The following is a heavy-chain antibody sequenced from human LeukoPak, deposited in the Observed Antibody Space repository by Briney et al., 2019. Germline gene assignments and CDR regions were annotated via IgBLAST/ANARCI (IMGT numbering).Heavy chain of an antibody. CDR1: GGSISSSSYY. J-gene: IGHJ6*03. V-gene: IGHV4-39*07. Sequence: SETLSLTCTVSGGSISSSSYYWGWIRQPPGKGLEWIGSIYYSGSTYYHPSLKSRVTISVDTSKNQFSLKLSSVTAADTAVYYCASGSGSYYNVLRYYYYMDVWGKGTTVTVSS. D-gene: IGHD3-10*01. CDR3: ASGSGSYYNVLRYYYYMDV. CDR2: IYYSGST.